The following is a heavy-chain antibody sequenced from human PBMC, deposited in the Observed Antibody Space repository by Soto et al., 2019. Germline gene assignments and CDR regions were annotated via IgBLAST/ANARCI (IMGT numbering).Heavy chain of an antibody. Sequence: QITLKESGPTLVKPTQTLTLTCTFSGFSLTTNGRGVGWIRQPPGKALEWLALFFWGDDKRYSPSLKTRLTISKDTSKSQVVLTMTNMGPEDTATYYCAHTLAMMDAFDVWGQGTVVTVSS. CDR1: GFSLTTNGRG. J-gene: IGHJ3*01. V-gene: IGHV2-5*02. CDR2: FFWGDDK. D-gene: IGHD3-16*01. CDR3: AHTLAMMDAFDV.